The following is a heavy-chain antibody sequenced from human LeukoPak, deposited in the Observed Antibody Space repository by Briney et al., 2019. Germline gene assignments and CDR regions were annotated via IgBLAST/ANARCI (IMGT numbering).Heavy chain of an antibody. Sequence: GRSLRLSCAASGFTFSSYAMHWVRQAPGKGLEWVAVISYDGSNKYYADSVEGRFTISRDNSKNTLYLQMNSLRAEDTAVHYCARAFRGVYFDYWGQGTLVTVSS. J-gene: IGHJ4*02. CDR3: ARAFRGVYFDY. D-gene: IGHD3-10*01. V-gene: IGHV3-30*04. CDR1: GFTFSSYA. CDR2: ISYDGSNK.